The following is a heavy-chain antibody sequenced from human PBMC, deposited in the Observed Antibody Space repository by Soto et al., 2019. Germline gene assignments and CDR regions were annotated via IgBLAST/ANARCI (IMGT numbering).Heavy chain of an antibody. Sequence: ESLKISCKGSGYSFTSYWIVWVRQMPGKGLEWMGIIYPGDSDTRYSPSFQGQVTISADKSISTAYLQWGSLKASDTAMYYCAGPFDFPDAFDLWGQGTLVTVSS. V-gene: IGHV5-51*01. CDR1: GYSFTSYW. D-gene: IGHD3-9*01. J-gene: IGHJ3*01. CDR2: IYPGDSDT. CDR3: AGPFDFPDAFDL.